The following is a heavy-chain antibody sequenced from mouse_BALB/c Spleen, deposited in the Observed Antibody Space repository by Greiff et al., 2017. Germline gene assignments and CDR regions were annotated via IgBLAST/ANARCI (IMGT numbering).Heavy chain of an antibody. Sequence: QVQLQQSGPGLVAPSQSLSITCTVSGFSLTSYGVHWVRQPPGKGLEWLGVIWAGGSTNYNSALMSRLSISKDNSKSQVFLKMNSLQTDDTAMYYCARDGYDVGSYYAMDYWGQGTSVTVSS. CDR3: ARDGYDVGSYYAMDY. CDR1: GFSLTSYG. J-gene: IGHJ4*01. V-gene: IGHV2-9*02. CDR2: IWAGGST. D-gene: IGHD2-2*01.